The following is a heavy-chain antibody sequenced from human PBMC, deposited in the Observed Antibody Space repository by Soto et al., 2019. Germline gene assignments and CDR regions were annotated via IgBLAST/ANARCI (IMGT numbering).Heavy chain of an antibody. V-gene: IGHV4-31*03. D-gene: IGHD1-26*01. CDR3: ASLPHSGSYYLIRKQDYYYGMDV. Sequence: PSETLSLTCTVSGGSISSGGYYWSWIRQHPGKGLEWIGYIYYSGSTYYNPSLKSRVTISVDTSKNQFSLKLSSVTAADTAVYYCASLPHSGSYYLIRKQDYYYGMDVWGQGTTVTVSS. J-gene: IGHJ6*02. CDR1: GGSISSGGYY. CDR2: IYYSGST.